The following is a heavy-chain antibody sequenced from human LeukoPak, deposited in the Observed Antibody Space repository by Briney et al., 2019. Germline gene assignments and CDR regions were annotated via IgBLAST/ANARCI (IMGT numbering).Heavy chain of an antibody. CDR3: ARVGMAYCGADCYPPGAFDI. Sequence: PSETLSLTCTVSHYSISSTYYWGWIRQPPGKGLEWIASIYHSGSTHYNPSLKSRVAISIDTPKDQFSLKLNSVTAADTAMYFCARVGMAYCGADCYPPGAFDIWGQGTMVTVSS. D-gene: IGHD2-21*02. J-gene: IGHJ3*02. CDR1: HYSISSTYY. V-gene: IGHV4-38-2*02. CDR2: IYHSGST.